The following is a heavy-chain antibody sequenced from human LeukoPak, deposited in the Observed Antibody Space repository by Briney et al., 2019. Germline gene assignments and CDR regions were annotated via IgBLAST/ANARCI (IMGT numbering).Heavy chain of an antibody. D-gene: IGHD6-13*01. CDR1: GFTFSSYA. Sequence: GGSLRLSCAASGFTFSSYAMHWVRQAPGKGLEWVANINQDGSKKQYVDFVKGRFTISRDNAKNLLYLQMNSLRAEDTAAYYCARVEGVYSSTWYFHYWGQGTLVTVSS. J-gene: IGHJ4*02. CDR2: INQDGSKK. CDR3: ARVEGVYSSTWYFHY. V-gene: IGHV3-7*02.